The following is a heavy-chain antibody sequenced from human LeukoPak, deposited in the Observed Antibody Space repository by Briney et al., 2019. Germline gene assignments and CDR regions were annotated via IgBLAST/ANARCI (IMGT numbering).Heavy chain of an antibody. V-gene: IGHV4-39*01. CDR3: ARVTYSYMDV. CDR2: IYYSGIT. D-gene: IGHD2-15*01. Sequence: PSETLSLTCTVSGGSISSSSHYWGWIRQPPGKGLEWIGSIYYSGITYYNPSLKSRVTISVDTSKNQFSLKLSSVTAADTALYYCARVTYSYMDVWGKGTTVTVSS. CDR1: GGSISSSSHY. J-gene: IGHJ6*03.